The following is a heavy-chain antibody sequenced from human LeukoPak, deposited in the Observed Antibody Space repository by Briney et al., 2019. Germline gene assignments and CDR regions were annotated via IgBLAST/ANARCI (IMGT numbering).Heavy chain of an antibody. CDR1: GVIFSNYA. CDR2: VRGSGGDT. Sequence: GGSLRLSCTASGVIFSNYAMSWVPEAPGKGLEWVSEVRGSGGDTYYADPVKGRYTISRDNSKKMLYLQLSSLRAEDTAVYYCANLGANTRISGDYWGQGTLVSVSS. V-gene: IGHV3-23*01. J-gene: IGHJ4*02. CDR3: ANLGANTRISGDY. D-gene: IGHD1-14*01.